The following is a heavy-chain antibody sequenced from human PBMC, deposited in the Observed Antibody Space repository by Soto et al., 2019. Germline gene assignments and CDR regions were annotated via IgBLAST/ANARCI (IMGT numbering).Heavy chain of an antibody. CDR2: IRSKAYGGTT. V-gene: IGHV3-49*03. CDR1: GFTFGDYA. J-gene: IGHJ4*02. CDR3: TGGSVLRFLETLPDFDY. D-gene: IGHD3-3*01. Sequence: PGGSLRLSCTASGFTFGDYAMSWFRQAPGKGLERVGFIRSKAYGGTTEYAASVKGRFTISRDDSKSIAYLQMNSLKTEDTAVYYCTGGSVLRFLETLPDFDYWGQGTLVTVSS.